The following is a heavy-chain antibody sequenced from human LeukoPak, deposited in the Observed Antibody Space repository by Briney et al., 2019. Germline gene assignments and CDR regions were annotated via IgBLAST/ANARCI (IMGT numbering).Heavy chain of an antibody. CDR1: GGSFSGYY. Sequence: KSSETLSLTCAVYGGSFSGYYWSWIRQPPGKGLEWIGEINHSGRTNYNPSLKSRVTISVDTSKNQFSLKLSSVTAADTAVYYCARGLVVVVAATLNYGMDVWGKGTTVTVSS. J-gene: IGHJ6*04. D-gene: IGHD2-15*01. CDR2: INHSGRT. CDR3: ARGLVVVVAATLNYGMDV. V-gene: IGHV4-34*01.